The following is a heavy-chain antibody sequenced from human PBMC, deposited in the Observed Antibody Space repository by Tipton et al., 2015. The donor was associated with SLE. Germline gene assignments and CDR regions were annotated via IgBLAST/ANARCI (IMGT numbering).Heavy chain of an antibody. V-gene: IGHV4-61*02. D-gene: IGHD7-27*01. CDR2: IYTSGST. CDR3: ARAPHLTGSYYYYYMDV. J-gene: IGHJ6*03. Sequence: TLSLTCTVSGGSISSGSYYWSWIRQPAGKGLEWIGRIYTSGSTNYNPSLKSRVTISIDTSKNQFPLKLSSVTAADTAVYYCARAPHLTGSYYYYYMDVWGKGTTVTISS. CDR1: GGSISSGSYY.